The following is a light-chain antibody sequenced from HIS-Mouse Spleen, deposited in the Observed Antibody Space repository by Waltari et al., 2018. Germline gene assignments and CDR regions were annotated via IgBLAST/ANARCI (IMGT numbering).Light chain of an antibody. CDR3: CSYAGSYTYV. Sequence: QSALTQPRSVSGSPGPSVTISCTGTSSDVGGYNYFSWYQQHPGKAPKLMIYDVSKRPSGVPDRFSGSKSGNTASLTISGLQAEDEADYYCCSYAGSYTYVFGTGTKVTVL. V-gene: IGLV2-11*01. CDR2: DVS. J-gene: IGLJ1*01. CDR1: SSDVGGYNY.